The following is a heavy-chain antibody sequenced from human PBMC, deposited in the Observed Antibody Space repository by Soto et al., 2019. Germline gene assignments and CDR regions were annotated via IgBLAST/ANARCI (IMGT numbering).Heavy chain of an antibody. Sequence: SQTLSLTCAISGDSVSSDSAAWNWIRQSPSRGLEWLGRTYYRSKWYNDYAVSVKSRITINPDTSKNQFSLQLNSVTPEDTAVYYCARGISSSWAPHFDYWGQGTLVTVSS. CDR3: ARGISSSWAPHFDY. CDR1: GDSVSSDSAA. CDR2: TYYRSKWYN. J-gene: IGHJ4*02. D-gene: IGHD6-13*01. V-gene: IGHV6-1*01.